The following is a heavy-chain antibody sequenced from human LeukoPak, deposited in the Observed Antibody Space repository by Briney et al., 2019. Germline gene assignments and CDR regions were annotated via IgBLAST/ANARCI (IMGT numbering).Heavy chain of an antibody. CDR3: ARQATPYLHGMDV. Sequence: GGSLRLSCAASGFTFSSYWMSWVRQAPGKGLEWVANIKQDGSEKYYVDSVKGRFTISRDNAKNSLYLQMNSLRAEDTAVYYRARQATPYLHGMDVLGQGTQVPVSS. CDR2: IKQDGSEK. CDR1: GFTFSSYW. J-gene: IGHJ6*02. V-gene: IGHV3-7*01.